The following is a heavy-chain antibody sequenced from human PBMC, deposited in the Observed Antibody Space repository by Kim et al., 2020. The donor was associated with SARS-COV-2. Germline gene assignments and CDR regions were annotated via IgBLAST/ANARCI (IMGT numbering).Heavy chain of an antibody. Sequence: ASVKVSCKASGYTFTGYYMHWVRQAPGQGLEWMGRINPNSGGTNYAQKFQGRVTMTRDTSISTAYMELSRLRSDDTAVYYCASGGVLTGTMMGPYYYYYMDVWGKGTTVTVSS. J-gene: IGHJ6*03. CDR1: GYTFTGYY. CDR2: INPNSGGT. V-gene: IGHV1-2*06. D-gene: IGHD1-7*01. CDR3: ASGGVLTGTMMGPYYYYYMDV.